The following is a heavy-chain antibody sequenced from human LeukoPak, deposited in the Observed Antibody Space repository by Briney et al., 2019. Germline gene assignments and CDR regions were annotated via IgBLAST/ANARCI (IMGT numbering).Heavy chain of an antibody. J-gene: IGHJ3*02. Sequence: GGSLRLSCAASGFTFSRYSMNWVRQAPGKGLEWISYISSSSGTIYYADSVKGRFTISRDNSKNTLYLQMNSLRAEDTAVYYCARDGPAADAFDIWGQGTMVTVSS. D-gene: IGHD2-2*01. CDR2: ISSSSGTI. CDR3: ARDGPAADAFDI. V-gene: IGHV3-48*01. CDR1: GFTFSRYS.